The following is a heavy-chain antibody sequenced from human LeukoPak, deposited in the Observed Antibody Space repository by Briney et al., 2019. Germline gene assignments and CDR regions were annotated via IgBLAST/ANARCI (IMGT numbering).Heavy chain of an antibody. CDR1: GYSFTSYW. V-gene: IGHV5-51*01. J-gene: IGHJ3*02. D-gene: IGHD3-9*01. Sequence: GESLKISCKGSGYSFTSYWIGWVRQMPGKGLEWMGIIYPGDSDTRYSPSFQGQVTISADKSISTAYLQWSSLKASDTAMYYCARHVARYFASDAFDIWGQGTMVTVSS. CDR2: IYPGDSDT. CDR3: ARHVARYFASDAFDI.